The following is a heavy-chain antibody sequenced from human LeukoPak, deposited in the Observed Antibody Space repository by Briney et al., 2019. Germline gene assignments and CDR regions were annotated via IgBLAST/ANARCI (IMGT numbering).Heavy chain of an antibody. Sequence: SETLSLTCTVSGGSISSYYWGWIRQPPGKGLEWIGSIYYGGSTYYNPSLKSRVTISVDTSMNQFSLKLSFVTTADTAVYYCARALGYCSGGSCTRGYNWFDPWGQGTLITVPS. J-gene: IGHJ5*02. V-gene: IGHV4-39*01. CDR3: ARALGYCSGGSCTRGYNWFDP. D-gene: IGHD2-15*01. CDR2: IYYGGST. CDR1: GGSISSYY.